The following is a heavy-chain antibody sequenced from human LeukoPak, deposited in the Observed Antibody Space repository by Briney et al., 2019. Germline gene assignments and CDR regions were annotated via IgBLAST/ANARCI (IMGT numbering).Heavy chain of an antibody. Sequence: KPSETLSLTCTVSGGSISSGGYYWSWIRQHPGKGLEWIGYIYYSGSTYYNPSLKSRVTISVDTSKNQFSLKLSSVTAADTAVYYCARPIHGDYPDAFDIWGQGTMVTVSS. CDR3: ARPIHGDYPDAFDI. CDR1: GGSISSGGYY. CDR2: IYYSGST. V-gene: IGHV4-31*03. J-gene: IGHJ3*02. D-gene: IGHD4-17*01.